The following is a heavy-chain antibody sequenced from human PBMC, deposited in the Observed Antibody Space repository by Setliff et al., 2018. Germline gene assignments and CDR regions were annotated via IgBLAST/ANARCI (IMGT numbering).Heavy chain of an antibody. V-gene: IGHV4-59*01. Sequence: SETLSLTCTVSGGSISSYYWSWFRQPPGKGLEWIGYIYYSGSTNYNPSLKSRVTISVDTSKNQFSLKLSSVTAADTAVYYCARESPLDDYVWGSYRSYYFDYWGQGTLVTVSS. D-gene: IGHD3-16*02. CDR2: IYYSGST. J-gene: IGHJ4*02. CDR1: GGSISSYY. CDR3: ARESPLDDYVWGSYRSYYFDY.